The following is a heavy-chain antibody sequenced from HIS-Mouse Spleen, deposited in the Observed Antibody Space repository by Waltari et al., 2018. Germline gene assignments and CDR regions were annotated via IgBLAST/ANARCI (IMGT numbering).Heavy chain of an antibody. V-gene: IGHV4-39*07. J-gene: IGHJ2*01. CDR3: AREIPYSSSWYDWYFDL. D-gene: IGHD6-13*01. Sequence: QLQLQESGPGLVKPSETLSLTCTVSGVSISSSSYYWGWIRQPPGKGLEWIGSIYYSGSTSYNPSLKSRVTISVDTSKNQFSLKLSSVTAADTAVYYCAREIPYSSSWYDWYFDLWGRGTLVTVSS. CDR1: GVSISSSSYY. CDR2: IYYSGST.